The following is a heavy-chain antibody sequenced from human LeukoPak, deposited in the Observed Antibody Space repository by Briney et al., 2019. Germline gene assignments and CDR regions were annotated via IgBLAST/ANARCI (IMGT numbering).Heavy chain of an antibody. CDR1: GGSISSSSYY. V-gene: IGHV4-39*07. J-gene: IGHJ4*02. D-gene: IGHD4-23*01. CDR3: ARGLVYGGNQGLFDF. Sequence: KPSETLSLTCTVSGGSISSSSYYWGWIRQPPGKGLEWIGEINHSGTTNYSPSLKSPLTISVDTSKNQFSLDLRSVTAADTAVYYCARGLVYGGNQGLFDFWGQRTQVTVSS. CDR2: INHSGTT.